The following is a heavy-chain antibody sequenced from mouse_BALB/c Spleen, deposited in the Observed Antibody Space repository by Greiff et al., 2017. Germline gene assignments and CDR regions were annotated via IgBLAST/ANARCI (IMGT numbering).Heavy chain of an antibody. D-gene: IGHD2-3*01. CDR1: GYTFTSYW. CDR2: IYPGDGDT. Sequence: QVQLKQSGAELARPGASVKLSCKASGYTFTSYWMQWVKQRPGQGLEWIGAIYPGDGDTRYTQKFKGKATLTADKSSSTAYMQLSSLASEDSAVYYCARGGWPDVWGAGTTVTVSS. V-gene: IGHV1-87*01. CDR3: ARGGWPDV. J-gene: IGHJ1*01.